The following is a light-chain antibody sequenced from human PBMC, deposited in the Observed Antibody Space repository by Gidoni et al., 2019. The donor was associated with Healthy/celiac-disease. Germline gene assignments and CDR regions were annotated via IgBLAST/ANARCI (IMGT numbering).Light chain of an antibody. J-gene: IGKJ1*01. CDR1: QGIRND. Sequence: IKMTTSPSSLSASVGDRVTITCRDSQGIRNDLGWYQQKPEKAPKLLIYAASSLQSGVPSRFSGSGSSTDFTLTISSLQPEDFATYYCLQDYNYPWTFXXXTKVEIK. V-gene: IGKV1-6*01. CDR2: AAS. CDR3: LQDYNYPWT.